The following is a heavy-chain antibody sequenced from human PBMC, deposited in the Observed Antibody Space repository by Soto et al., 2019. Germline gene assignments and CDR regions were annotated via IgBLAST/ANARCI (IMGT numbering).Heavy chain of an antibody. CDR3: ARNNERSNHNWYYYYYGMDV. V-gene: IGHV4-34*01. Sequence: SETLSLTCAVYGGSFSGYYWSWIRQPPGKGLEWIGEINHSGSTNYNPSLKSRVTISVDTSKNQFSLKLSSVTAADTAVYYCARNNERSNHNWYYYYYGMDVWGQGTTVTVSS. J-gene: IGHJ6*02. D-gene: IGHD1-1*01. CDR2: INHSGST. CDR1: GGSFSGYY.